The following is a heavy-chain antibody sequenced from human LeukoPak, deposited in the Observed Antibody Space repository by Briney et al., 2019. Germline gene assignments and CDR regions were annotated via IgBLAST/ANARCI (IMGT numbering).Heavy chain of an antibody. CDR3: AKGLPPYDFWSGYSYYFDY. V-gene: IGHV3-23*01. CDR2: ISGSGGST. CDR1: GFTFSSYW. J-gene: IGHJ4*02. D-gene: IGHD3-3*01. Sequence: GGSLRLSCAASGFTFSSYWMHWVRQAPGKGLEWVSAISGSGGSTYYADSVKGRFTISRDNSKNTLYLQMNSLRAEDTAVYYCAKGLPPYDFWSGYSYYFDYWGQGTLVTVSS.